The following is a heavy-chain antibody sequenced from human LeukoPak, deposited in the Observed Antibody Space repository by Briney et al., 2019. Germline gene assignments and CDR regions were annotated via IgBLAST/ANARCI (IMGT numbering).Heavy chain of an antibody. CDR1: GFNYSSYT. CDR2: ISASRGIT. D-gene: IGHD1-26*01. J-gene: IGHJ3*02. Sequence: GGSLRLSCAASGFNYSSYTMNWVRQAPGMGLEWLSYISASRGITYYADSVKGRFTISRDNAKNSLYLQMNSLRAEDMALYYCAKGQAREDDDAFDIWGQGTMVTVSS. V-gene: IGHV3-48*04. CDR3: AKGQAREDDDAFDI.